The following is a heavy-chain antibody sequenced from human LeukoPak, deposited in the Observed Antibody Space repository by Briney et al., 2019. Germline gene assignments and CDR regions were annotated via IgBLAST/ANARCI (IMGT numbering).Heavy chain of an antibody. V-gene: IGHV3-64*02. D-gene: IGHD6-13*01. CDR2: ISTNGDST. CDR3: ARVSAAAGTFDY. J-gene: IGHJ4*02. CDR1: GFTFSSYA. Sequence: GGSLRLSCAASGFTFSSYAMHWVRQAPGGGLESVSAISTNGDSTYYADSVKDRFTISRDNSKSTLYLQVGSLRAEDMAVYYCARVSAAAGTFDYWGQGTLVTVSS.